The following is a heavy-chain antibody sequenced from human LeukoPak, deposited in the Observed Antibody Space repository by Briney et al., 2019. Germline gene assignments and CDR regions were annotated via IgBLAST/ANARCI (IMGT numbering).Heavy chain of an antibody. CDR3: ARDSPYCSSTSCYYFDY. V-gene: IGHV4-4*07. CDR2: IYTSGST. J-gene: IGHJ4*02. CDR1: GGSISSYY. Sequence: SETLCLTCTVSGGSISSYYWSWIRQPAGKGLEWIGRIYTSGSTNYNPSLKSRVTISVDTSKNQFSLKLSSVTAADTAVYYCARDSPYCSSTSCYYFDYWGQGTLVTVSS. D-gene: IGHD2-2*01.